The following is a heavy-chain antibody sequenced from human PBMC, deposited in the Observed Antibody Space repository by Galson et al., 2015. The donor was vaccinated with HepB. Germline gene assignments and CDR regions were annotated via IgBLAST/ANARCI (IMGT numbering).Heavy chain of an antibody. V-gene: IGHV3-66*01. CDR2: IYRGGST. J-gene: IGHJ3*02. CDR1: GFTVSSNY. Sequence: SLRLSCAASGFTVSSNYMSWVRQAPGKGLEWVSDIYRGGSTYYADAVKGRYTISRDNYKNTLYLQMNSLRAEDTAVYYCARGRTYWAPDAFDIWGQGTMVSVSS. D-gene: IGHD2-15*01. CDR3: ARGRTYWAPDAFDI.